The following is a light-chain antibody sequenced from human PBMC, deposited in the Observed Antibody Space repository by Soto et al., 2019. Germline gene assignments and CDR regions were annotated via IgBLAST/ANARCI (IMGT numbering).Light chain of an antibody. J-gene: IGKJ1*01. V-gene: IGKV1-5*03. CDR3: QPWPDYSWT. CDR2: KTS. CDR1: QSISIW. Sequence: DIHMTQSPSTLSASVGDRVTITCRASQSISIWLAWYQQKPGKAPNRLIYKTSSLETGVSSRFSGSGSGTEFTLTISSLQPDDFATYYCQPWPDYSWTFGQGTKVDVK.